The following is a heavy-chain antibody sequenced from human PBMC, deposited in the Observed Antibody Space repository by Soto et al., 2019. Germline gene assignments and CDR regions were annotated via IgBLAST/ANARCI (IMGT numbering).Heavy chain of an antibody. Sequence: QITLKESGPTLVKPTQTLTLTCTFSGFSLSTSGVGVGWIRQPPGKALEWLALIYWDDDKRYSPSLKSRLNITKDTSKNQVVLTMTNMDPVDTATYYCAHRPSSCSGGSCYSGFDYWGQGTLVTVSS. CDR1: GFSLSTSGVG. CDR3: AHRPSSCSGGSCYSGFDY. CDR2: IYWDDDK. J-gene: IGHJ4*02. D-gene: IGHD2-15*01. V-gene: IGHV2-5*02.